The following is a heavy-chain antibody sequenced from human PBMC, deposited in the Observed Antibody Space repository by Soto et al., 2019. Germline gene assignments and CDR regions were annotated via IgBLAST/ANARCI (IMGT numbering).Heavy chain of an antibody. CDR3: ARDTGIWTGYSARFDY. CDR2: IIPIFGTA. J-gene: IGHJ4*02. CDR1: GGTLSNYA. Sequence: SVKVSCKASGGTLSNYAISWVRQAPGQGLEWMGGIIPIFGTANYAQKFQGRVTITADESTSTAYMELSSLRSEDTAVYYCARDTGIWTGYSARFDYWGQGTLVTVSS. D-gene: IGHD3-9*01. V-gene: IGHV1-69*13.